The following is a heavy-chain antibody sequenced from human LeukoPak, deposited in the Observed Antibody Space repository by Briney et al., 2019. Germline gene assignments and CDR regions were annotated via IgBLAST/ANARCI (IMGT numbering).Heavy chain of an antibody. CDR2: MNPNSGNT. V-gene: IGHV1-8*01. CDR1: GYTFTSSD. J-gene: IGHJ6*03. Sequence: ASVKVSCKASGYTFTSSDINWVRQATGQGREWMRWMNPNSGNTGYAQKFQGRVTMTRNTSISTAYMELSSLRSEDTAVYYCARSGGVRGQNNVEYYYYYMDVWGKGTTVTISS. CDR3: ARSGGVRGQNNVEYYYYYMDV. D-gene: IGHD3-10*01.